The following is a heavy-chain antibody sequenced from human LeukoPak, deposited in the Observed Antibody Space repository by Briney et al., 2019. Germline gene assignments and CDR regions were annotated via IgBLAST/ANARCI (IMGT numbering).Heavy chain of an antibody. CDR3: ARGYSSGPGY. V-gene: IGHV3-23*01. CDR1: GFTFSSYA. J-gene: IGHJ4*02. D-gene: IGHD6-19*01. Sequence: GGSLRLSCAASGFTFSSYAMSWVRQAPEKGLEWVSAISGSGGSTYYADSVKGRFTISRDNSKNTLYLQMNSLRAEDTAVYYCARGYSSGPGYWGQGTLVTVSS. CDR2: ISGSGGST.